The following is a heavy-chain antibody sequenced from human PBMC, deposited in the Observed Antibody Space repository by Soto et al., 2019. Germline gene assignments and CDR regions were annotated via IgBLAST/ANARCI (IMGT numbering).Heavy chain of an antibody. CDR1: GFTFSSYA. V-gene: IGHV3-23*01. CDR3: AKAHNQIMPIFGAATYYFDY. J-gene: IGHJ4*02. CDR2: ISGSGGST. D-gene: IGHD3-3*01. Sequence: EVQLLESGGGLVQPGGSLRLSCAASGFTFSSYAMTWVRQAPGKGLEWVSAISGSGGSTYYADSVEGRFTISRDHSKNTLYLQMNSLRAEDTAVYYCAKAHNQIMPIFGAATYYFDYWGQGTLVTVSS.